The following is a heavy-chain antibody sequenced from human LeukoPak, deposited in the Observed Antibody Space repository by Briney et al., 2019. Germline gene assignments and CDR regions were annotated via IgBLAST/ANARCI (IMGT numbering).Heavy chain of an antibody. V-gene: IGHV3-48*02. D-gene: IGHD4-23*01. CDR1: GLTFSSYS. CDR2: ISSSSSTI. Sequence: GGSLRLSCAASGLTFSSYSMNWVRRAPGKGLEWVSYISSSSSTIYYADSVKGRFTISRDNAKNSLYLQMNSLRDEDTAVYYCARGYGGNSDAKLKDYYYGMDVWGQGTTVTVSS. J-gene: IGHJ6*02. CDR3: ARGYGGNSDAKLKDYYYGMDV.